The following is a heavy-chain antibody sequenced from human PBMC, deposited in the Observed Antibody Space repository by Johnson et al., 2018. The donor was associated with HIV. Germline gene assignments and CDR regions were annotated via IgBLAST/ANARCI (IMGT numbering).Heavy chain of an antibody. J-gene: IGHJ3*02. D-gene: IGHD6-6*01. V-gene: IGHV3-30*18. CDR3: AKAVAARPQGNDGAFDI. CDR2: ISYDGSNK. Sequence: VQLVESGGGVVQPGRSLRLSCAASGFTFGIYGMHWVRQAPGKGLEWVALISYDGSNKYYADSVKGRFTISRDNSKNTLYLQMNSLRAEDTAVYYCAKAVAARPQGNDGAFDIWGQGTMVTVSS. CDR1: GFTFGIYG.